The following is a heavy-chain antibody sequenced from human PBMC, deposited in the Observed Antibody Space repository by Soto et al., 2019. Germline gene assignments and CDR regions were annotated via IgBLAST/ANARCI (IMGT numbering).Heavy chain of an antibody. CDR2: INNGNGNT. CDR3: ARDIAAAGFPRWLDP. CDR1: GYTFTTYG. V-gene: IGHV1-3*04. Sequence: ASVKVSCKASGYTFTTYGIHWVRQAPGQGLEWMGWINNGNGNTRYSDNFQGRITITRVTSATTAFMEMSSLRSEDTAVYYCARDIAAAGFPRWLDPWGQGTLVTVSS. D-gene: IGHD6-13*01. J-gene: IGHJ5*02.